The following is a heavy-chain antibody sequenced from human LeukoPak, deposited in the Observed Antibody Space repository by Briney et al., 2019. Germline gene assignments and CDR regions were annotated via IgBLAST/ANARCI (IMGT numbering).Heavy chain of an antibody. Sequence: SGPALANPTQPLTLPRTFSGFSLSTSGMCVSWIRQPPGKALEWLARIHWDGDKYYNPSLKTRVTISKDTSKKHVVLTMTNMDPVDTATYNWARIRGQVGAAFGKYFDYCRRGRLVTVSS. CDR2: IHWDGDK. CDR1: GFSLSTSGMC. D-gene: IGHD1-26*01. V-gene: IGHV2-70*11. J-gene: IGHJ4*02. CDR3: ARIRGQVGAAFGKYFDY.